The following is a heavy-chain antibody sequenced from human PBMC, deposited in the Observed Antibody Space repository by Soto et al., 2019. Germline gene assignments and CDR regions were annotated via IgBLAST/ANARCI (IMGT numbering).Heavy chain of an antibody. CDR1: GFTFSSYG. CDR3: AKDGLPTNDYYYMDV. J-gene: IGHJ6*03. Sequence: PGGSLRLSCAASGFTFSSYGMHWVRQAPGKGLEWVAVISYDGSNKYYADSVKGRFTISRDNSKNTLYLQMNSLRAEDTAVYYCAKDGLPTNDYYYMDVWGKGTTVTVSS. V-gene: IGHV3-30*18. D-gene: IGHD2-21*01. CDR2: ISYDGSNK.